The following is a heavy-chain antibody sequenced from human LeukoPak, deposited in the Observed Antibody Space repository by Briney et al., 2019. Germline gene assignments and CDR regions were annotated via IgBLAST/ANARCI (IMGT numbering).Heavy chain of an antibody. CDR2: INHSGST. CDR3: ARRAPTYYYGSGGYYNQRFGWFDP. Sequence: SGTLSLTCGVSGGSISSGGYYWSWIRQPPGKGLEWIGEINHSGSTNYNPSLKSRVTISVDTSKNQFSLKLSSVTAADTAVYYCARRAPTYYYGSGGYYNQRFGWFDPWGQGTLVTVSS. D-gene: IGHD3-10*01. V-gene: IGHV4-34*01. CDR1: GGSISSGGYY. J-gene: IGHJ5*02.